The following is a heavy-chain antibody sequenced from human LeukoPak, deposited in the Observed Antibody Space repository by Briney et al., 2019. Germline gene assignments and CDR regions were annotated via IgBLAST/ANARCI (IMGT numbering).Heavy chain of an antibody. CDR2: ISSTASTI. CDR3: ARGHYDVLAASYKWTPDY. CDR1: GFTFSSYW. J-gene: IGHJ4*02. Sequence: PGGSLRLSCAVPGFTFSSYWMNWVRQAPGKGLEWVSYISSTASTIYYADSVKGRFTISRDNAKNSLFLQLNSLRVEDTAVYYCARGHYDVLAASYKWTPDYWGQGTLVTVSS. D-gene: IGHD3-9*01. V-gene: IGHV3-48*03.